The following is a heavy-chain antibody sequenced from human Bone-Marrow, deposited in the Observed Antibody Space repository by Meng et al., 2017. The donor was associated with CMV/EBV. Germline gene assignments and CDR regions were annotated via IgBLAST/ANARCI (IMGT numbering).Heavy chain of an antibody. D-gene: IGHD4-17*01. J-gene: IGHJ6*02. CDR1: GGSISSGDYY. CDR3: ARAERTVTTSNYYYGMDV. Sequence: SETLSLTCTVSGGSISSGDYYWSWIRQPPGKGLEWIGYIYYSGSTYYNPSLKSRVTISVDTSKNQFSLKLSSVTAADTAVYYCARAERTVTTSNYYYGMDVWGQGTTVTVSS. V-gene: IGHV4-30-4*02. CDR2: IYYSGST.